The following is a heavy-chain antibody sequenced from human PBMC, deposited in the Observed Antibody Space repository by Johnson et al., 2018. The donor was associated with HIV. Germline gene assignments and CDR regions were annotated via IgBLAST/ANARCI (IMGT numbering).Heavy chain of an antibody. J-gene: IGHJ3*02. CDR3: ARGHMVRGVTHAFDI. D-gene: IGHD3-10*01. Sequence: VQLVESGGGLIQPGGSLRLSCAASGFTFSSYAMSWVRQAPGKGLEWVSAISGSGGSTYYADSVKGRFTISIDNSKNTLYLQMNSLRAEDTAVYYCARGHMVRGVTHAFDIWGQGTMVTVSS. CDR2: ISGSGGST. V-gene: IGHV3-23*04. CDR1: GFTFSSYA.